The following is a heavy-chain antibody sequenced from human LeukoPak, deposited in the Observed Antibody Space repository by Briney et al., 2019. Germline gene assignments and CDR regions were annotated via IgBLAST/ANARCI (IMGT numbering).Heavy chain of an antibody. J-gene: IGHJ4*02. D-gene: IGHD4-11*01. Sequence: ASVKVSCKASGYTFTGYYMHWVRQAPGQGLEWMGWINPNSGGTNYARKFQGRVTMTRDTSISTAYMELSRLRSDDTAVYYCARWMATVTTPDYWGQGTLVTVSS. CDR3: ARWMATVTTPDY. CDR1: GYTFTGYY. CDR2: INPNSGGT. V-gene: IGHV1-2*02.